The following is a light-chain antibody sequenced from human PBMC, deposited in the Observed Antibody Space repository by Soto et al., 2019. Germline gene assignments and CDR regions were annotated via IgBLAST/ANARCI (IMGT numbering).Light chain of an antibody. J-gene: IGKJ1*01. CDR1: QSVNNN. V-gene: IGKV3-15*01. CDR2: GAS. CDR3: QEYNTWPWT. Sequence: EIVFSQSPSTLSLSPGERATLSCRASQSVNNNLAWYQQKLGQAPRVLIYGASTRATGIPARFTGSGSGTEFILTITSLQSEDSAVYYCQEYNTWPWTFGQGTKVDIK.